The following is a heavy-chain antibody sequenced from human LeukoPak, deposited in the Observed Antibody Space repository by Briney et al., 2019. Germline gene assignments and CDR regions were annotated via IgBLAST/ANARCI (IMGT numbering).Heavy chain of an antibody. CDR3: ARSMVRGVHNRYYFDY. Sequence: GASVKVSCKASGYTFTSYGISWVRQAPGQGLEWMGWISAYNGNTNYAQKLQGRVTMTTDTSTSTAYMELRSLRSDDTAVYYCARSMVRGVHNRYYFDYWGQGTLVTVSS. D-gene: IGHD3-10*01. J-gene: IGHJ4*02. CDR1: GYTFTSYG. CDR2: ISAYNGNT. V-gene: IGHV1-18*01.